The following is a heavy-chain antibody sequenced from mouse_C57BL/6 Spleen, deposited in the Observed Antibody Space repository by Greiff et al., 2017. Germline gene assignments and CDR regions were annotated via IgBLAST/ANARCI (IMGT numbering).Heavy chain of an antibody. CDR3: TRDKDYSNYVPDAWFAY. D-gene: IGHD2-5*01. CDR1: GFTFSSYA. J-gene: IGHJ3*01. Sequence: EVHLVESGAGLVKPGGSLKLSCAASGFTFSSYAMSWVRQTPEKRLEWVAYISSGGDYIYYADTVKGRFTISRDNARNTLYLQMSSLKSEDTAMYYCTRDKDYSNYVPDAWFAYWGQGTLVTVSA. V-gene: IGHV5-9-1*02. CDR2: ISSGGDYI.